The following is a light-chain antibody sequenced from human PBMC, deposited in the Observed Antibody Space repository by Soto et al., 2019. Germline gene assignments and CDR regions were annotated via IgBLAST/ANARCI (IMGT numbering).Light chain of an antibody. CDR2: GAF. Sequence: EIVLTQSPGTLSLSPGERATLSCRASQSVSTNYLAWYQQKPGQAPLLLIYGAFNRAGGVPDRFSGSVSGTDFTLTISRLEPEDFAVYYCQQYGSSPRTVGQGTKV. V-gene: IGKV3-20*01. CDR3: QQYGSSPRT. CDR1: QSVSTNY. J-gene: IGKJ1*01.